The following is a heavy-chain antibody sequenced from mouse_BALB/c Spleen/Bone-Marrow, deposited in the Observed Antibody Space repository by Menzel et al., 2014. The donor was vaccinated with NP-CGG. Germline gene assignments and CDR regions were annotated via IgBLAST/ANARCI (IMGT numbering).Heavy chain of an antibody. J-gene: IGHJ3*01. CDR1: GFDFSRYW. Sequence: EVQLVESGGGLVQPGGSLKLSCAASGFDFSRYWMSWVRQAPGKGLEWIGEINLDSSTINYTPSLKDKFIISRDNAKNTLYLQMSKVRSEDTALYYCAPNWDRGFAYWGQGTLVTVSA. CDR3: APNWDRGFAY. D-gene: IGHD4-1*01. V-gene: IGHV4-1*02. CDR2: INLDSSTI.